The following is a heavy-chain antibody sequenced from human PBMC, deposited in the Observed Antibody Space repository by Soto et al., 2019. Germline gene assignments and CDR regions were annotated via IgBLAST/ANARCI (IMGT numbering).Heavy chain of an antibody. D-gene: IGHD3-22*01. J-gene: IGHJ4*02. CDR3: ARTPYCSGGSCYSQGFDYYDSSGYYLPDY. CDR1: GYSFTSYW. Sequence: PGESLKISCKGSGYSFTSYWISWVRQMPGKGLEWMGRIDPSDSYTNYGPSFQGHVTISADKSISTAYLQWSSLKASDTAMYYCARTPYCSGGSCYSQGFDYYDSSGYYLPDYWGQGTLVTVSS. V-gene: IGHV5-10-1*01. CDR2: IDPSDSYT.